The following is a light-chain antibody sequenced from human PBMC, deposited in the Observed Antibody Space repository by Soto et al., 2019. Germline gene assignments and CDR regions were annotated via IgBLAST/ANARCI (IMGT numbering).Light chain of an antibody. CDR3: QQLNSYE. CDR2: AAT. V-gene: IGKV1-9*01. Sequence: DIQLTQSPSSLSASIGGRVIITCRATQAISRYLAWYQQKPGAAPKLLIYAATTLQSGVPSRFSGAASGTEFTLIISNLQSDDFATYYCQQLNSYEFGQGTKVDI. CDR1: QAISRY. J-gene: IGKJ1*01.